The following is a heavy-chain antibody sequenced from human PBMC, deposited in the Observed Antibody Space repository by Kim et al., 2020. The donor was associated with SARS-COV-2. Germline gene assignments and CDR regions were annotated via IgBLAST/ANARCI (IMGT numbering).Heavy chain of an antibody. Sequence: QKFQGRVTITADESTSTAYMELSSLRSEDTAVYYCARETMIVVVMGAFDIWGQGTMVTVSS. CDR3: ARETMIVVVMGAFDI. V-gene: IGHV1-69*01. D-gene: IGHD3-22*01. J-gene: IGHJ3*02.